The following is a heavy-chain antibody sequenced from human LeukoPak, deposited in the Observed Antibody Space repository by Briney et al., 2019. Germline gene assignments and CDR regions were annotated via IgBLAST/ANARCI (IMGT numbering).Heavy chain of an antibody. J-gene: IGHJ4*02. CDR1: GFTFSSYT. Sequence: GGSLRLSCAAFGFTFSSYTMHWVRQAPGKGLGWVALISYDGSNKYYADSVRGRFTISRDTSKNSLYLQMNSLRAEDTALYYCARGAEVQLWSYYFDYWGQGTLVTVSS. CDR3: ARGAEVQLWSYYFDY. D-gene: IGHD5-18*01. CDR2: ISYDGSNK. V-gene: IGHV3-30*04.